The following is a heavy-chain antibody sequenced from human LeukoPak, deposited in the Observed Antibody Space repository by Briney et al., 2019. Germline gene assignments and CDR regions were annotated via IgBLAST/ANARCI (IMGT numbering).Heavy chain of an antibody. CDR2: IYYSGST. Sequence: PSETLSLTCTVSGGSISSNSYYWGWIRQPPGKGLEWIGYIYYSGSTNYNPSLKSRVTISVDTSKNQFSLKLSSVTAADTAVYYCARVGGSYPIDAFDIWGQGTMVTVSS. J-gene: IGHJ3*02. CDR1: GGSISSNSYY. D-gene: IGHD1-26*01. V-gene: IGHV4-61*05. CDR3: ARVGGSYPIDAFDI.